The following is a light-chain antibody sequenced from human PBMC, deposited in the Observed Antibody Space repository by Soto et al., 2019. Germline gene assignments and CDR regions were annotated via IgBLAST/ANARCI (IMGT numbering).Light chain of an antibody. CDR3: QQYNRYSWT. Sequence: DIQVTQSPSTLSASVGDRVTITCRASQSISDWLAWYQQKPGKAPKLLIYKASSLESGVPSRFSGSRSGTEFTLTISSLQPDDFAIYYCQQYNRYSWTFGQGTKVDIK. V-gene: IGKV1-5*03. CDR2: KAS. CDR1: QSISDW. J-gene: IGKJ1*01.